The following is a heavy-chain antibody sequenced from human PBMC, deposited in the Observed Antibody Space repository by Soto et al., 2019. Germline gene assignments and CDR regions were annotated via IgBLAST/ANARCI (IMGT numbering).Heavy chain of an antibody. CDR3: ARELSGSWYNWFDP. Sequence: LRLSCAASGFSVSSNSMSWVRQAPGKGLEWVSVIHSDVTTYYADSVKGRFIISRDNSKDTLYLQMNRLRAEDTAVYYCARELSGSWYNWFDPWGQGTLVTVSS. V-gene: IGHV3-53*01. D-gene: IGHD5-12*01. J-gene: IGHJ5*02. CDR2: IHSDVTT. CDR1: GFSVSSNS.